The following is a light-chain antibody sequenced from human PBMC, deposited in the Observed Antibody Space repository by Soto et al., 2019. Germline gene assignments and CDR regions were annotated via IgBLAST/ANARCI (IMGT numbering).Light chain of an antibody. J-gene: IGKJ3*01. Sequence: EIVLTQSPATLSLSPGERVTLSCRASQRVSRNLAWYQQKPGRAPSLLIYDASNRATGIPARFSGSGSGADFTLTIISLEPEDFAVYYCQQRSNWFTFGPGTKVDIK. CDR2: DAS. CDR3: QQRSNWFT. V-gene: IGKV3-11*01. CDR1: QRVSRN.